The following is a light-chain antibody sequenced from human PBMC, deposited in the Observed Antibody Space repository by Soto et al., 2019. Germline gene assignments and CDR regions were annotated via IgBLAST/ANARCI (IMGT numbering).Light chain of an antibody. J-gene: IGKJ1*01. V-gene: IGKV1-5*01. CDR3: QQYSSYSWT. CDR1: QSINNW. CDR2: DAS. Sequence: DIQMTQSPSTLSASVGDRVTITCRASQSINNWLAWYQQKPGKAPKLLIYDASSLESGVPSRFSGSGSGTEFTLTISSLQPDDFATYYCQQYSSYSWTFGQGTKVDIK.